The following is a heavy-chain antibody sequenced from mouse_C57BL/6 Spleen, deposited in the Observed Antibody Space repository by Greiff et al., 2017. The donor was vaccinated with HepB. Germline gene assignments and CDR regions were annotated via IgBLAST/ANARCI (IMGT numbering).Heavy chain of an antibody. CDR1: GFSLTSYG. V-gene: IGHV2-2*01. J-gene: IGHJ4*01. CDR3: ARNPSYYGKGYYYAMDY. D-gene: IGHD2-1*01. Sequence: QVQLKESGPGLVQPSQSLSITCTVSGFSLTSYGVHWVRQSPGKGLEWLGVIWSGGSTDYNAAFISRLSISKDNSKSQVFFKMNSLQADETAIYYCARNPSYYGKGYYYAMDYWGQGTSVTVSS. CDR2: IWSGGST.